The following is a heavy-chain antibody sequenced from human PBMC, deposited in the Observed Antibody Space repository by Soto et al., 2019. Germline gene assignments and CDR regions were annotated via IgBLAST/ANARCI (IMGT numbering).Heavy chain of an antibody. Sequence: SETLSLTCAVYGGSFSGYYWSWIRQPPGKGLEWIGEINHSGSTNYNPSLKSRVTISVDTSKNQFSLKLSSVTAADTAVYYCARGHERKDFDYWGQGTLVTVSS. V-gene: IGHV4-34*01. J-gene: IGHJ4*02. CDR2: INHSGST. CDR3: ARGHERKDFDY. D-gene: IGHD1-1*01. CDR1: GGSFSGYY.